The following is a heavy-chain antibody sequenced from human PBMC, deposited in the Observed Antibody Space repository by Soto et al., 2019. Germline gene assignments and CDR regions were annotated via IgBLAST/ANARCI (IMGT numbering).Heavy chain of an antibody. CDR3: ARVPLFDTWYFDY. CDR1: GFSVSTHV. Sequence: QVQLVESGGGVVQPGNSLRLSCAASGFSVSTHVIHWVRQAPGKGLEWVAVLWYDGSSEYYADSVKGRFTISRDNSKNTMYLQMNSLRVEDTAVYYCARVPLFDTWYFDYWGQGTLATVSS. J-gene: IGHJ4*02. D-gene: IGHD2-2*02. CDR2: LWYDGSSE. V-gene: IGHV3-33*01.